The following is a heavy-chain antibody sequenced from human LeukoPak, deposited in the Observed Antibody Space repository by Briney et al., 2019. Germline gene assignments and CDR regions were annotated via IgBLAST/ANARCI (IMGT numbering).Heavy chain of an antibody. J-gene: IGHJ5*02. V-gene: IGHV3-21*01. CDR3: ARDQEYCSSTSCPLWFDP. CDR1: GFTFSSYS. CDR2: ISSSSSYI. Sequence: PGGSLRLSCAASGFTFSSYSMNWVRQAPGKGLEWVSSISSSSSYIYYADSVKGRFTISRDNAKNSLYLQMNSLRAEDTAVYYCARDQEYCSSTSCPLWFDPWGQGTLVTVSS. D-gene: IGHD2-2*01.